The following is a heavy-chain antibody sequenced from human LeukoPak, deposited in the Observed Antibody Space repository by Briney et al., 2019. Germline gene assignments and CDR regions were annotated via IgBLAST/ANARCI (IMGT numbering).Heavy chain of an antibody. D-gene: IGHD3-10*01. J-gene: IGHJ4*02. V-gene: IGHV4-59*12. CDR2: IYYSGST. CDR3: ARSASGSYYPSYFDY. CDR1: GGSISSYY. Sequence: PSETLSLTCTVSGGSISSYYWSWIRQPPGKGLEWIGYIYYSGSTNYNPSLKSRVTMSVDTSKNQFSLKLRSVTAADTAVYYCARSASGSYYPSYFDYWGQGTLVTVSS.